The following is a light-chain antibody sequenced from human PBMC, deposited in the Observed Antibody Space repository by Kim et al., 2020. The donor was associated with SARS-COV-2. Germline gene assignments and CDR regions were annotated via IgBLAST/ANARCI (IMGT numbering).Light chain of an antibody. Sequence: AQGKTARSNCGGNNIGSKSVHWYKQKPGQAPVLVIYYDSDRPSGIPERFCGSNSGNTATLTIRRVEAGDEADYYCQVWDSSSDHPVFGGGTQLTVL. CDR3: QVWDSSSDHPV. CDR1: NIGSKS. CDR2: YDS. J-gene: IGLJ3*02. V-gene: IGLV3-21*04.